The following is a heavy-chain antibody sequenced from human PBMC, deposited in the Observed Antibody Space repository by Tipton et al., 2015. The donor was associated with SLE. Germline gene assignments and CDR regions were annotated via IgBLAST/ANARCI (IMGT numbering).Heavy chain of an antibody. J-gene: IGHJ6*02. Sequence: TLSLTCTVSGGFIRSYYWSWIRQPPGKGLEWIVYIYYSGSTNYNPSLKSRVTISVDTSKNQFSLKLSSVTAADTAVYYCARGRLLEWLSSYYYYYGMDVWGQGTPVTVSS. V-gene: IGHV4-59*12. CDR1: GGFIRSYY. CDR2: IYYSGST. CDR3: ARGRLLEWLSSYYYYYGMDV. D-gene: IGHD3-3*01.